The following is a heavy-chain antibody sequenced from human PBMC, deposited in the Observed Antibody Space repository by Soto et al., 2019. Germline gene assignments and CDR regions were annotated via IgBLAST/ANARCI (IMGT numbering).Heavy chain of an antibody. Sequence: QVQLVQSGAEGRKPGASVKVSCTASGYTFTTYDINWVRQATGQGLEWMGWMNPNSGNTGYAQKFQGRVTMTRDTYISTAYMELSSLRSEDTAVYYCARGGYYDSGGYYYTLDYWGQGTLVTVSS. CDR1: GYTFTTYD. V-gene: IGHV1-8*01. D-gene: IGHD3-22*01. CDR3: ARGGYYDSGGYYYTLDY. CDR2: MNPNSGNT. J-gene: IGHJ4*02.